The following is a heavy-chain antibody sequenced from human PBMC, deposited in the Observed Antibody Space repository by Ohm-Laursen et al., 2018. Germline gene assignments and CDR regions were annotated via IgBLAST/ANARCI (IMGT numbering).Heavy chain of an antibody. J-gene: IGHJ2*01. V-gene: IGHV3-48*03. CDR3: ARGWYFDL. CDR1: VFTFSSYE. Sequence: SLRLSCAASVFTFSSYEMNWVCQAPGKGLEWVSYISSSGSTIYYADSVKGRFTISRDNAKNSLYLQMNSLRAEDTAVYYWARGWYFDLWGRGTLVTVSS. CDR2: ISSSGSTI.